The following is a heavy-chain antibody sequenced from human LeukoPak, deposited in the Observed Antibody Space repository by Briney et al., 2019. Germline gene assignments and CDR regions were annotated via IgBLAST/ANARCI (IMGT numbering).Heavy chain of an antibody. CDR2: IYYSGSA. CDR1: GGSISSSSYH. CDR3: ARCISIVRGVIRPPDY. V-gene: IGHV4-39*01. Sequence: PSDTLSLTCSVSGGSISSSSYHWGWIRQSPGKGLEWIGSIYYSGSAYFNPSLKNRLTISVGTSKNQFSLKLSSVTAADTAVYYGARCISIVRGVIRPPDYWGQGTLVTVSS. J-gene: IGHJ4*02. D-gene: IGHD3-10*01.